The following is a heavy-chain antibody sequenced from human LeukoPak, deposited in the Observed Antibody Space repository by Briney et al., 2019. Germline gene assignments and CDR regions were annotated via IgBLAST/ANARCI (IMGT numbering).Heavy chain of an antibody. CDR1: GDSISSDNN. D-gene: IGHD5-24*01. Sequence: PSETLSLTCAVSGDSISSDNNWNWVRQPPGKGLEWIGEIHHSGATNFNPSLKSRVTLSVDKSNNQFSLHLSSVTAADTAVYYCARNSAYNFLDWGQGALVTASS. J-gene: IGHJ1*01. V-gene: IGHV4-4*02. CDR2: IHHSGAT. CDR3: ARNSAYNFLD.